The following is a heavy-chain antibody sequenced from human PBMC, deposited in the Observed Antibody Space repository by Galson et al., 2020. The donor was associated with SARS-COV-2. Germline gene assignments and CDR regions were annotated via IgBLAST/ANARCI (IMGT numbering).Heavy chain of an antibody. Sequence: ASVKVSCKASGYTLISFYIHWVRQAPGQGLEWMGVINPSGDITSYAQKLRGRVTVTRDMSTQTVYMELSSLTSEDTAVYYCAREWCDINSSVFDYWGQGSLVVVSS. CDR1: GYTLISFY. CDR3: AREWCDINSSVFDY. CDR2: INPSGDIT. V-gene: IGHV1-46*04. D-gene: IGHD2-8*01. J-gene: IGHJ4*02.